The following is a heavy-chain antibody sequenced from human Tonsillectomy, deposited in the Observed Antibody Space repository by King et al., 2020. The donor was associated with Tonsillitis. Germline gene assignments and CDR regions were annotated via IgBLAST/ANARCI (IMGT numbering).Heavy chain of an antibody. V-gene: IGHV5-51*03. CDR3: ARLTYSSTSWYFDY. Sequence: QLVQSGAEVRKPGESLKISCKGSGYTFTRYWIAWVRQKPGKGLELMGIIYPDDSDTRYNPSFQGQVTISADTSITSAHLQWSNLKASDTAMYYCARLTYSSTSWYFDYWGQGTRVTVSS. CDR1: GYTFTRYW. J-gene: IGHJ4*02. CDR2: IYPDDSDT. D-gene: IGHD6-6*01.